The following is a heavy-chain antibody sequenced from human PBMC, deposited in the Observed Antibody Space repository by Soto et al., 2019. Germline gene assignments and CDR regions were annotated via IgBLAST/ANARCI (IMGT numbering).Heavy chain of an antibody. J-gene: IGHJ4*02. CDR3: AKDRIAVAGAASHY. V-gene: IGHV3-23*01. D-gene: IGHD6-19*01. CDR1: GFTFSSYA. Sequence: EVQLLESGGGLVQPGGSLRLSCAASGFTFSSYAMSWVRQAPGKGLEWVSAISGSGGSTYYADSVKGRFTISRDNSKNTVYLQINSRRAEDTAVYYCAKDRIAVAGAASHYWGQGTLVTVSS. CDR2: ISGSGGST.